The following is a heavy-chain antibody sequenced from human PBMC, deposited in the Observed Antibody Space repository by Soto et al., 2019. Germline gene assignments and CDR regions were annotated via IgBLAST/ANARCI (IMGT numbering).Heavy chain of an antibody. CDR1: GFTFTSNW. V-gene: IGHV3-74*01. Sequence: EVQLVESGGGLVQPGGSLRLSCAASGFTFTSNWMHWVRQAPGKGLVWVSRINSDGTTTTYADSVKGRFTISRDNAKNTLYLQVNSLGGEDTAVYYCTRGGATGAGIYHFENWGQGTLDTVSS. D-gene: IGHD3-10*01. CDR2: INSDGTTT. CDR3: TRGGATGAGIYHFEN. J-gene: IGHJ4*02.